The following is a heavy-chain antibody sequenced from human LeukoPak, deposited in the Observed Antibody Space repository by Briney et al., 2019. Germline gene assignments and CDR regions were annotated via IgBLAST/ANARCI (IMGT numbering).Heavy chain of an antibody. V-gene: IGHV3-66*02. CDR3: AVEDFDY. J-gene: IGHJ4*02. CDR1: GFTVRNNY. Sequence: GGSLRLSCAASGFTVRNNYMSWVRQAPGKGLEWVSLIYSGGSTYYADSVKGRFTISRDNSKNTLYLQMNSLRAEDTAVYYCAVEDFDYWGQGTLVTVSS. CDR2: IYSGGST.